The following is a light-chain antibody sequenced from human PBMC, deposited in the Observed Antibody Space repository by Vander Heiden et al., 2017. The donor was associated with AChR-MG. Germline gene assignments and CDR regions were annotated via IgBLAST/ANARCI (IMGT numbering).Light chain of an antibody. CDR2: WAS. Sequence: DIVMTQSPDSLAVSLGERATITCKSSRSMLHTPNNQNHLAWYQKKPGQPPKLLVSWASARHSGVPDRFRDSGSGTDFTLTITSLQAEDVAVYFCHQYFETPETFGQGTQVAIK. CDR1: RSMLHTPNNQNH. CDR3: HQYFETPET. V-gene: IGKV4-1*01. J-gene: IGKJ1*01.